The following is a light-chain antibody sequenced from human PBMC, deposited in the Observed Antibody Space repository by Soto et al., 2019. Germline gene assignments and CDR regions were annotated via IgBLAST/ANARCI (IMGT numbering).Light chain of an antibody. CDR2: AAS. CDR3: PLSYSSPPT. Sequence: DIQMTKSPSSLSASVEDRVIIPCRARQSISNHLNWYQRKPGKSPKLLIFAASSLQSGVPSRFSGSRSGPDFTLTIISLQPEDLATYYCPLSYSSPPTFGQGTKVDIK. J-gene: IGKJ1*01. CDR1: QSISNH. V-gene: IGKV1-39*01.